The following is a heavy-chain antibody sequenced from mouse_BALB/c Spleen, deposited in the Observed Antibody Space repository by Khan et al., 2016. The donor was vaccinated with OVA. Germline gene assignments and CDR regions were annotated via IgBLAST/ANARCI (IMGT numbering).Heavy chain of an antibody. J-gene: IGHJ3*01. CDR1: GYSITSGYY. D-gene: IGHD2-3*01. CDR2: ISYDGSN. V-gene: IGHV3-6*02. CDR3: ARGHDGYYWFAY. Sequence: VQLKESGPGLVKPSQSLSLTCSVTGYSITSGYYWNWIRQFPGNKLEWMGYISYDGSNNYNPSLKNRISITRDTSKNQFFLKLNSVTTEDTATYYCARGHDGYYWFAYWGQGTLVTVSA.